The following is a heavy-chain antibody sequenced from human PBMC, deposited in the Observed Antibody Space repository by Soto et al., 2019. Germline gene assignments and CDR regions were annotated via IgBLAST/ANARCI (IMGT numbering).Heavy chain of an antibody. V-gene: IGHV3-15*01. CDR1: GFTFNNAW. CDR2: IKSKGDGGTI. J-gene: IGHJ4*02. Sequence: EVQLVESGGGLVKPGGSLRLSCAASGFTFNNAWMSWVRQAPGKGLEWVGRIKSKGDGGTIDYATPVKGRFTISRVDSKDTLSLQMNRLKTEDTAVYYCSTDRSYYGSGTYFDFYWGQGTLVTVSS. D-gene: IGHD3-10*01. CDR3: STDRSYYGSGTYFDFY.